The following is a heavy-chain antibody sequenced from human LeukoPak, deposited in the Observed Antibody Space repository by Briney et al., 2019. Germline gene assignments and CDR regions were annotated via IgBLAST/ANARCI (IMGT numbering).Heavy chain of an antibody. Sequence: GGSLRLSCAASGFTFSSYWMSWVRQAPGKGLEWVANIKQDGSEKFYVDSVKGRFTISRDNAKNSLYLQMNSLRAEDTAVYYCAELGITMIGGVWGKGTTVTISS. CDR1: GFTFSSYW. CDR2: IKQDGSEK. CDR3: AELGITMIGGV. D-gene: IGHD3-10*02. J-gene: IGHJ6*04. V-gene: IGHV3-7*01.